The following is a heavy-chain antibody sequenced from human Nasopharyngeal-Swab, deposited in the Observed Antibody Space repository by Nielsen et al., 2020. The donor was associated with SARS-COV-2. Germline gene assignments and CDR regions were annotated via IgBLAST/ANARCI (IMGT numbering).Heavy chain of an antibody. V-gene: IGHV3-23*01. J-gene: IGHJ4*02. CDR2: VSGSGGTT. CDR3: AKDRYCSGGACYFNGFDY. D-gene: IGHD2-15*01. CDR1: GFTFSSYA. Sequence: GGSLRLSCAASGFTFSSYAMTWIRQAPGKGLEWVSGVSGSGGTTKYADSVKGRFTISRDNSKNKLCLQMHSLRAEDTAVYYCAKDRYCSGGACYFNGFDYWGQGTLVTVSS.